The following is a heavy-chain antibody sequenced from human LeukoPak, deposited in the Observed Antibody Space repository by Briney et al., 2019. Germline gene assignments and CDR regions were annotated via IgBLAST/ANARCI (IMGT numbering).Heavy chain of an antibody. J-gene: IGHJ3*02. Sequence: GGSLRLSCVGSGFRFSDYYMSWIRQAPGKGLEWVSYISNDSVDKYYVDSVRGRFTISRDNAKKSMYLQMSGLRVEDTAIYYCARRDWVSGAVRAFDIWGQGTMVTVSS. CDR3: ARRDWVSGAVRAFDI. D-gene: IGHD3-3*01. V-gene: IGHV3-11*04. CDR2: ISNDSVDK. CDR1: GFRFSDYY.